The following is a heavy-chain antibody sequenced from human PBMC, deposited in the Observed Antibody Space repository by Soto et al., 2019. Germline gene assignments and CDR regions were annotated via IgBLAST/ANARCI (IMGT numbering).Heavy chain of an antibody. Sequence: SETLSLTCTVSGGSISSYYWSWIRQPPGKGLEWIGYIYYSGSTNYNPSLKSRVTISVDTSKNQFSLKLSSVTAADTAVYYCARGWELLQYYFDYWGQGTLVTVAS. V-gene: IGHV4-59*01. CDR1: GGSISSYY. D-gene: IGHD1-26*01. CDR3: ARGWELLQYYFDY. J-gene: IGHJ4*02. CDR2: IYYSGST.